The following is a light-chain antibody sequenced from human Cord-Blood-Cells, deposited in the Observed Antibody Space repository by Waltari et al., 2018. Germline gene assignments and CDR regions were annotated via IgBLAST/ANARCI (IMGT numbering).Light chain of an antibody. CDR2: EVS. V-gene: IGLV2-14*01. J-gene: IGLJ3*02. CDR3: SSYTSSSTRV. Sequence: QSALTQPASVSGSPGQSITISCTGTSSDVGGYNYVSWYQKHPGKAPKPMIYEVSNRPSGVSKRFAGSKSGNTASLTISGLQAEDEADYYCSSYTSSSTRVFGGGTKLTVL. CDR1: SSDVGGYNY.